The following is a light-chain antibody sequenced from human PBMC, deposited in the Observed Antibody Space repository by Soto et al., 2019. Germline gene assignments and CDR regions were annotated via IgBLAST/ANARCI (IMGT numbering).Light chain of an antibody. CDR2: VNN. CDR3: ESYDSSLSGSVV. J-gene: IGLJ7*01. Sequence: QSVLTQPPSVSGAPGQRVTISCTGSSSNIGAGYDVQWYQLLPGTAPKLLIYVNNNRPSGVPDRFSGSKSGTSASLAISGLQAEDEADYYCESYDSSLSGSVVFGGGTQLTVL. V-gene: IGLV1-40*01. CDR1: SSNIGAGYD.